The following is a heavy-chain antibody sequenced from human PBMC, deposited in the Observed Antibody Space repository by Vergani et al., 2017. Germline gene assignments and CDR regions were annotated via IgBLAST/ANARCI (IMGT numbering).Heavy chain of an antibody. CDR2: INHSGST. CDR3: ARGPWLGMDV. Sequence: QVQLQQWGAGLLKPSETLSLTCAVYGGYFSGYYWSWIRQPPGKGLEWIGDINHSGSTNYNPSLKSRVTRSVDTSKNQFSLKLSSVTAADTAVYYCARGPWLGMDVWGQGCTVTVSS. J-gene: IGHJ6*02. CDR1: GGYFSGYY. D-gene: IGHD5-12*01. V-gene: IGHV4-34*01.